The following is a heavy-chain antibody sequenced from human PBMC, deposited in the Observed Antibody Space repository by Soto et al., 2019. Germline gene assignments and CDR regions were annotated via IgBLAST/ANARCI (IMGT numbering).Heavy chain of an antibody. D-gene: IGHD1-26*01. CDR2: INEDGSER. V-gene: IGHV3-7*01. CDR3: AKWGGGGSDY. Sequence: LRLSCAASGFTFTNYYMSWVRQAQGKGLEWVANINEDGSERYYVDSVKGRFTVSRDNAKNSLYLQMNSLRAEDTAIYYCAKWGGGGSDYWGQGSLVTVS. J-gene: IGHJ4*02. CDR1: GFTFTNYY.